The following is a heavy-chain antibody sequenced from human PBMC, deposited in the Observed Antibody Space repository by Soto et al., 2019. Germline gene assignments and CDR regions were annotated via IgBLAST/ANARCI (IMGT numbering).Heavy chain of an antibody. J-gene: IGHJ4*02. CDR3: AKVSSSWYAGFFDL. CDR2: LSDSGGSI. CDR1: GFTFSRHA. D-gene: IGHD6-13*01. Sequence: PGGSLRLSCTASGFTFSRHAMTWVRQAPGKGLEWVSGLSDSGGSIYYADSVKGRFTSSRDNSMNTLYLQMNTLRAEDTAIYSCAKVSSSWYAGFFDLWGQGTLVTVSS. V-gene: IGHV3-23*01.